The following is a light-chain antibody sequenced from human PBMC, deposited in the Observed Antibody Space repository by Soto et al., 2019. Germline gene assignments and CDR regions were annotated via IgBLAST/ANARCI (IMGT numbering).Light chain of an antibody. CDR2: GAS. V-gene: IGKV3D-15*01. J-gene: IGKJ1*01. Sequence: EILLTRSPCTLALTPGERATLSCRASRSVSSSLLVWYKQRPGQAPRLLMSGASTRATGTPDRFSGSGSGTEFTLTISSLQSEDFAVYYGRQYNNWHPWTCGQGTKVDIK. CDR1: RSVSSS. CDR3: RQYNNWHPWT.